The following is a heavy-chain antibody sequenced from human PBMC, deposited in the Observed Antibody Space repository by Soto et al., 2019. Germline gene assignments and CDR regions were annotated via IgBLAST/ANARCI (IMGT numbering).Heavy chain of an antibody. CDR1: GGSFSGYY. V-gene: IGHV4-34*01. Sequence: PSETLSLTCAVYGGSFSGYYWSWIRQPPGKGLEWIGEINHSGSTNYNPSLKSRVTISVDTSKNQFSLKLSSVTAADTAVYYCARGLDIVVVVAATRGNWFDPWGQGTLVTVSS. J-gene: IGHJ5*02. CDR2: INHSGST. CDR3: ARGLDIVVVVAATRGNWFDP. D-gene: IGHD2-15*01.